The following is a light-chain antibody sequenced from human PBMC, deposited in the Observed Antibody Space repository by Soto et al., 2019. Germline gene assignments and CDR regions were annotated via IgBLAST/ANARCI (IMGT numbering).Light chain of an antibody. CDR2: DAS. CDR1: QSIGSY. Sequence: EIVWTQSPATPSLSLGERATLSCRASQSIGSYLAWYQHKLGQPPRLLIYDASNRATGIPVRFSGSGSGTDFTLTISSLEPEDFAVYYCQQRSTWPPFSFGPGTKVDIK. V-gene: IGKV3-11*01. CDR3: QQRSTWPPFS. J-gene: IGKJ3*01.